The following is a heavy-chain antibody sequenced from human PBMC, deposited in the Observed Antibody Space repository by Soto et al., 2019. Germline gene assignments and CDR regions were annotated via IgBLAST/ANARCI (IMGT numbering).Heavy chain of an antibody. V-gene: IGHV4-28*01. CDR2: IYYSGTT. Sequence: SETLSLTCAVSGYSISSSNWWGWIRQPPGKGLEWIGYIYYSGTTYYNPSLKSRVTMSVDTSKHQFSLKLTSVTAVDTAVYYWARREIQGPIDYWGQGTLVTV. CDR3: ARREIQGPIDY. J-gene: IGHJ4*02. D-gene: IGHD1-26*01. CDR1: GYSISSSNW.